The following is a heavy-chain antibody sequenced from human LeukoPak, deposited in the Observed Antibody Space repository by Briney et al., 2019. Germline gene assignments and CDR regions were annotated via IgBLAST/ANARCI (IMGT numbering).Heavy chain of an antibody. CDR3: AKDPGLRGFFDY. V-gene: IGHV3-30*18. D-gene: IGHD2-21*02. Sequence: GGSLRLSCAASGFTFSSYGMHWVRQAPGKGLEWVAVISYDGSNKYYADSVKGRFTISRDNSKNTLYLQMNSLRAEDTAVYYCAKDPGLRGFFDYWGQGTLVTVSS. CDR2: ISYDGSNK. CDR1: GFTFSSYG. J-gene: IGHJ4*02.